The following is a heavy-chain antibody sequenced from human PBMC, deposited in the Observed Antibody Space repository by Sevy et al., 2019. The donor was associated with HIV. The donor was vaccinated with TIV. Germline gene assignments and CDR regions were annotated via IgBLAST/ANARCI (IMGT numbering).Heavy chain of an antibody. V-gene: IGHV3-49*03. CDR2: IKSKTYGGTT. CDR1: GFTFGDYA. Sequence: GGCLRLSCTASGFTFGDYAMSWLRQAPGKGLEWVGFIKSKTYGGTTEYAASVKGRFTISRDDSKSIAYLQMNSLKTEDTALYYCSRVQGTISPYNYFGMDVWGQGTTVTVSS. CDR3: SRVQGTISPYNYFGMDV. D-gene: IGHD3-3*01. J-gene: IGHJ6*02.